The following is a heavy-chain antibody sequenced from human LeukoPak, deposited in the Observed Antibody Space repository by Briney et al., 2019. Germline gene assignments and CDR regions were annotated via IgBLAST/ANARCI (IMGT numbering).Heavy chain of an antibody. D-gene: IGHD5-18*01. V-gene: IGHV4-59*01. CDR2: IYYSGST. Sequence: SETLSLTCTVSGGSISSYYWSWIRQPPGKGLEWIGYIYYSGSTNYNPSLKSRVTISVDTSKNQFSLKLSSVTAADTAVYYCARSPYSYGYGYYYYYMDVWGKGNTVTVSS. J-gene: IGHJ6*03. CDR1: GGSISSYY. CDR3: ARSPYSYGYGYYYYYMDV.